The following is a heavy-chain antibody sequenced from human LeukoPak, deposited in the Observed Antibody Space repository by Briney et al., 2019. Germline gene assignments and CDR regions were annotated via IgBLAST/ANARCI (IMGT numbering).Heavy chain of an antibody. CDR2: IIPILGIA. D-gene: IGHD2-2*01. V-gene: IGHV1-69*04. CDR1: GGTFSSYA. CDR3: AKYCSSTSCHFGLDY. Sequence: GASVKVSCKASGGTFSSYAISWVRQAPAQGLEWMGRIIPILGIANYAQKFQGRVTITADESTSTAYMELSSLRSEDTAVYYCAKYCSSTSCHFGLDYWGQGTLVTVSS. J-gene: IGHJ4*02.